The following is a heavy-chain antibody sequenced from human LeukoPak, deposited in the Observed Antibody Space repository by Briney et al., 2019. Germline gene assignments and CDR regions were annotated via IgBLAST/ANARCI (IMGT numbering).Heavy chain of an antibody. V-gene: IGHV5-51*01. CDR2: IYPGDSDT. CDR1: GYSFTSYW. Sequence: GESLKISCKGSGYSFTSYWIGWVRQMPGKGLEWMGIIYPGDSDTRYSPSFQGQVTISADKSISTAYLQWSSLKASDTAMYYCARHVAAALHASSSWYFDYWGQGTLVTVSS. D-gene: IGHD6-13*01. J-gene: IGHJ4*02. CDR3: ARHVAAALHASSSWYFDY.